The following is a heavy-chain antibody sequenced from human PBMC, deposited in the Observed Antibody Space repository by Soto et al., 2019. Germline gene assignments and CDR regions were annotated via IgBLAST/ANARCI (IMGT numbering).Heavy chain of an antibody. Sequence: SVKVSCKGSGNSFTSYDINWVRQATGHGLEWMGWINPNSGNIGYAQKFQGRVTMTRDTAIRTAYMEVSRLRFDDTAVYYCAKGRASGSYYLLDYWGQGILVTVSS. J-gene: IGHJ4*02. D-gene: IGHD3-10*01. CDR1: GNSFTSYD. CDR2: INPNSGNI. V-gene: IGHV1-8*01. CDR3: AKGRASGSYYLLDY.